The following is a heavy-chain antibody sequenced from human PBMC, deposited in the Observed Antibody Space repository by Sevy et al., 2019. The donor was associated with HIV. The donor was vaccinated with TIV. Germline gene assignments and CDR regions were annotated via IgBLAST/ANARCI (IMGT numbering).Heavy chain of an antibody. V-gene: IGHV3-30*02. J-gene: IGHJ4*02. CDR1: GFTFSSYG. Sequence: GGSLRLSFAASGFTFSSYGMRWVRQAPGKGLEWVAFIRYDGSNKYYADSVKGRFTISRDNSKNTLYLQMNSLRAEDTAVYYCASPYDSSGYYYFDYWGQGTLVTVSS. CDR2: IRYDGSNK. D-gene: IGHD3-22*01. CDR3: ASPYDSSGYYYFDY.